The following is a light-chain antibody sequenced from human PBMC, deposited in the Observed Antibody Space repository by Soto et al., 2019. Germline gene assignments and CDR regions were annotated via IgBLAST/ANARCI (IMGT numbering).Light chain of an antibody. J-gene: IGKJ3*01. CDR2: WAS. CDR3: QQYYSPPPT. Sequence: DIVMTQSPDSLAVSLGERATINCKSSQSVLYSSNNKTPSSWYQQKPGKPPKQLIYWASTRETGVHDRFSGSGSGTEVTLTIIILQSEDVAVYYCQQYYSPPPTFGPGTKVDIK. CDR1: QSVLYSSNNKTP. V-gene: IGKV4-1*01.